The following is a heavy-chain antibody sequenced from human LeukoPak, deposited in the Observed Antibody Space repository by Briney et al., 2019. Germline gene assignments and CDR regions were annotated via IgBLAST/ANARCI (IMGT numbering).Heavy chain of an antibody. CDR2: ISSSGSTI. V-gene: IGHV3-11*01. J-gene: IGHJ4*02. CDR1: GFTFSDYD. Sequence: PGGSLRLSCAASGFTFSDYDMSWIRQAPGKGLERVSYISSSGSTIYYADSVKGRFTISRDNAKNSLYLQMNSLRAEDTAVYYCARDSNCGGDCYPLDYWGQGTLVTVSS. D-gene: IGHD2-21*02. CDR3: ARDSNCGGDCYPLDY.